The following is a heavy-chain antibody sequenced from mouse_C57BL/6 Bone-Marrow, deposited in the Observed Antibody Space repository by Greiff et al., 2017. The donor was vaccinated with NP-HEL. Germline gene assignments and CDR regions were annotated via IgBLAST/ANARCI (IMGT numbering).Heavy chain of an antibody. CDR2: FSPRSGNT. Sequence: QVQLKASGAELARPGASVKLSCKASGYTFTSYGISWVKQRTGQGLEWIGEFSPRSGNTYYNEKFKGKATLTADKSSSTAYMEIRSLTSEYSSVYFCARGGGYYPYLYFDVWGTGTTVTVSS. J-gene: IGHJ1*03. D-gene: IGHD2-3*01. V-gene: IGHV1-81*01. CDR3: ARGGGYYPYLYFDV. CDR1: GYTFTSYG.